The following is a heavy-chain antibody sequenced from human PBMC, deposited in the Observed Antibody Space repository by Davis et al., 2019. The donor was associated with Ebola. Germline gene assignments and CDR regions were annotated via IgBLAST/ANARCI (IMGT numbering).Heavy chain of an antibody. CDR3: ARRMAPWAFDI. CDR1: GFSFSSHA. J-gene: IGHJ3*02. Sequence: GGSLRLSCAASGFSFSSHALHWVRHPPGKGLEWVAVISYDGGNKDYAGSVKGRFTISRDNAKNSLYLQMNSLRDEDTAVYYCARRMAPWAFDIWGQGTMVIVSS. D-gene: IGHD5-24*01. V-gene: IGHV3-30-3*01. CDR2: ISYDGGNK.